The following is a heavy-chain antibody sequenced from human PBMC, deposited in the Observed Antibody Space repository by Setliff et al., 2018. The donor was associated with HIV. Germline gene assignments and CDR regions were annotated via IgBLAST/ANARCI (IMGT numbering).Heavy chain of an antibody. CDR1: GGSLSGYY. D-gene: IGHD4-17*01. CDR2: INHSGST. Sequence: SETLSLTCAVYGGSLSGYYWSWIRQPPGKGLEWIGEINHSGSTNYNPSLKSRVTISVDTSKNQFSLKLSSVTAADTAVYYCARDDYGGNAPFDYWGQGTLVTVSS. V-gene: IGHV4-34*01. J-gene: IGHJ4*02. CDR3: ARDDYGGNAPFDY.